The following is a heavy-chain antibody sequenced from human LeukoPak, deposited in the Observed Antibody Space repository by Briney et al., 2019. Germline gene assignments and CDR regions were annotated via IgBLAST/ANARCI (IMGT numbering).Heavy chain of an antibody. D-gene: IGHD3-22*01. J-gene: IGHJ4*02. CDR3: ARALRYYSDSSGYAFDY. Sequence: SVKVSCKASVGTCRSFAISWVRHGPRQGLEWMWGIIPIFRAANYAQKFQGRVTTTAEESTSTAYLELRSLRSEDTAVYYCARALRYYSDSSGYAFDYWGQGTLVSVSS. CDR1: VGTCRSFA. V-gene: IGHV1-69*13. CDR2: IIPIFRAA.